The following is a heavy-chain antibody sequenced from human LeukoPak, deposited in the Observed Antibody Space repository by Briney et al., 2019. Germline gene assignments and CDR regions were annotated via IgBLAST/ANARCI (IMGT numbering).Heavy chain of an antibody. CDR3: ARGRQQWLVPLGY. D-gene: IGHD6-19*01. CDR2: INHSGST. Sequence: SETLSLTCAVYGGSFSGYYWSWLRQPPGKGLEGIGEINHSGSTNYNPSLKSRVTISVDTSKNQFSLELSSVTAADTAVYYCARGRQQWLVPLGYWGQGTLVTVSS. V-gene: IGHV4-34*01. CDR1: GGSFSGYY. J-gene: IGHJ4*02.